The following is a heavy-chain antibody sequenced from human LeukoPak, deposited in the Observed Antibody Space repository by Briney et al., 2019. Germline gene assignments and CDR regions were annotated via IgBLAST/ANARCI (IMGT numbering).Heavy chain of an antibody. D-gene: IGHD4-17*01. Sequence: SETLSLTCAVYGGSFSGYYWSWIRQPPGKGLEWIGEINHSGSTNYNPSLKSRVTISANTSKNQFSLKLSSVTAADTAVYYCASYGDYFDYWGQGTLVTVSS. J-gene: IGHJ4*02. CDR3: ASYGDYFDY. V-gene: IGHV4-34*01. CDR1: GGSFSGYY. CDR2: INHSGST.